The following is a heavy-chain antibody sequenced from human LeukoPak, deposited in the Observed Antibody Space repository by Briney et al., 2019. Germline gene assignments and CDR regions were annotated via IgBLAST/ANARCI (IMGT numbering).Heavy chain of an antibody. Sequence: GGSLRLSCAASGFTFSSYGMHWVRQAPATGLEWVAVIWYDGSKKYYADSVKGRFTISRDNSKNTLYLQMNSLRAEDTAVYYCARDYYYGSGSYLVYWGQGTLVTVSS. D-gene: IGHD3-10*01. CDR1: GFTFSSYG. CDR3: ARDYYYGSGSYLVY. J-gene: IGHJ4*02. V-gene: IGHV3-33*01. CDR2: IWYDGSKK.